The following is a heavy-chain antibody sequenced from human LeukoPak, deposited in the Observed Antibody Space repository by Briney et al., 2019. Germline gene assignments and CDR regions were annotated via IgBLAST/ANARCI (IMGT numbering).Heavy chain of an antibody. CDR3: VRWYGGSGLENYYYYMDV. CDR1: GFTFSSYW. V-gene: IGHV3-74*01. J-gene: IGHJ6*03. Sequence: GGSLRLSCAASGFTFSSYWMHWVRRAPGKGLVWVSRINSDGSSTSYADSVKGRFSISRDNAKNTLYLQMNSLRAEDTAVYYCVRWYGGSGLENYYYYMDVWGKGTTVTISS. CDR2: INSDGSST. D-gene: IGHD3-10*01.